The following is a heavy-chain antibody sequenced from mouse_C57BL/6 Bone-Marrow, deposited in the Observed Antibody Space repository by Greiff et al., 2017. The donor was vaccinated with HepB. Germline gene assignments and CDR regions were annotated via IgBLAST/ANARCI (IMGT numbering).Heavy chain of an antibody. CDR3: ARSTMIRKFAY. J-gene: IGHJ3*01. D-gene: IGHD2-4*01. V-gene: IGHV1-54*01. Sequence: QVQLQQSGAELVRPGTSVKVSCKASGYAFTNYLIEWVKQRPGQGLEWIGVINPGSGGTNYNEKFKGKATLTAAKSSSTAYMQLSSLTSEDSAVYFCARSTMIRKFAYWGQGTLVTVSA. CDR1: GYAFTNYL. CDR2: INPGSGGT.